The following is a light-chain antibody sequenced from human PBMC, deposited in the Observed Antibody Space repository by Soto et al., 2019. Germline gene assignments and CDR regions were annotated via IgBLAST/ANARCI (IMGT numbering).Light chain of an antibody. V-gene: IGKV3-15*01. CDR2: GAS. Sequence: EIVMTQSPATLSMSPGERATLSCRASQSVGTNVAWFQQKPGQLPRLLMYGASTWASGIPVRFSGSGSGTDFTLTISSLQSEDFAIYYCQQYNTWTWTFGQGTKVDIK. CDR1: QSVGTN. CDR3: QQYNTWTWT. J-gene: IGKJ1*01.